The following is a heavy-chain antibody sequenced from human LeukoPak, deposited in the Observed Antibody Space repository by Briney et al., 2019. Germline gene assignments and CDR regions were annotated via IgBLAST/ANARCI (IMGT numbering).Heavy chain of an antibody. CDR2: IYYSGTT. J-gene: IGHJ3*02. D-gene: IGHD6-19*01. CDR3: ARHVQSSGWYQADVFDI. Sequence: SETLSLTCTVSGGSISSNSWNWIRQAPGKGLEWIGSIYYSGTTSYNPSLMNRVTISVDTSKNKFSLKLTSVTAADTAVYYCARHVQSSGWYQADVFDIWGQGTMVTVSS. CDR1: GGSISSNS. V-gene: IGHV4-59*08.